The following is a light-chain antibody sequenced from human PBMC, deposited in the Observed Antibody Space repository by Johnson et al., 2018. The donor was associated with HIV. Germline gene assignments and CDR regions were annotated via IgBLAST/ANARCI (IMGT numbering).Light chain of an antibody. CDR3: GTWVILSAGV. V-gene: IGLV1-51*02. CDR2: KHN. J-gene: IGLJ1*01. Sequence: QSVLTQPPSVSAAPGQRVTISCSGTSSTFGNSYISWYQLLPGSPPKLLIFKHNERPSGIPDRFSGSKSGTSATLGITGLHTGDEADYYCGTWVILSAGVFGTGTKVTVL. CDR1: SSTFGNSY.